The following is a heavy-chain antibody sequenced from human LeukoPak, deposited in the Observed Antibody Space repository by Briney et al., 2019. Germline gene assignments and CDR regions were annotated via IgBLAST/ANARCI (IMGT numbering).Heavy chain of an antibody. Sequence: SETLSLTCTVSGGSISSYYWGWIRQPAGKGLEWIGRIYTSGSTNYNPSLKSRVTMSVDTSKNQFSLKLSSVTAADTAVYYCARDRAQWLEPYYYYYGMDVWGQGTTVTVSS. CDR1: GGSISSYY. CDR2: IYTSGST. CDR3: ARDRAQWLEPYYYYYGMDV. J-gene: IGHJ6*02. D-gene: IGHD6-19*01. V-gene: IGHV4-4*07.